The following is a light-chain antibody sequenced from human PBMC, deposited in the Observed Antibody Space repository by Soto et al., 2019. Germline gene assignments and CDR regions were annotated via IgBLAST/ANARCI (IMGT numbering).Light chain of an antibody. CDR2: EVS. CDR3: SSYINNNSPVL. V-gene: IGLV2-14*01. Sequence: QSALTQPASVSGSPGQSITISCTGTSRDVGGYNYVSWYQQYPGKAPKLIIYEVSNRPSGVSYRFSGSKSGNTASLAISGLQAEDEADYYCSSYINNNSPVLFGGGTK. J-gene: IGLJ2*01. CDR1: SRDVGGYNY.